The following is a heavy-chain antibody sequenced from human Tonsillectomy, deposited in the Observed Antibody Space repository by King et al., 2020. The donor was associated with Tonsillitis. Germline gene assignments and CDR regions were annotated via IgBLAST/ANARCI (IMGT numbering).Heavy chain of an antibody. CDR1: GFTFSSYG. Sequence: VQLVESGGGVVQSGGSLRLSCAASGFTFSSYGMLWVRQAPGKGLQWVAFIRYDARNKYYADAVKGRFTISRDNSKNTLYLQMNSLRAEDTAVYYCAKHTGTNAFDIWGQGRMVTVPS. J-gene: IGHJ3*02. CDR2: IRYDARNK. CDR3: AKHTGTNAFDI. D-gene: IGHD1-7*01. V-gene: IGHV3-30*02.